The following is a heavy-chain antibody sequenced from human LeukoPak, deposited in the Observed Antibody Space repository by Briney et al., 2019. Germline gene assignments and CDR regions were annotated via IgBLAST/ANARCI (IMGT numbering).Heavy chain of an antibody. D-gene: IGHD5-12*01. CDR3: AKDGHIVATSYFDY. J-gene: IGHJ4*02. V-gene: IGHV3-30*18. CDR2: ISYDGSNK. CDR1: GFTFSSYG. Sequence: PGRSPRLSCAASGFTFSSYGMHWVRQAPGKGLEWVAVISYDGSNKYYADSVKGRFTISRDNSKNTLYLQMNSLRAEDTAVYYCAKDGHIVATSYFDYWGQGTLVTVSS.